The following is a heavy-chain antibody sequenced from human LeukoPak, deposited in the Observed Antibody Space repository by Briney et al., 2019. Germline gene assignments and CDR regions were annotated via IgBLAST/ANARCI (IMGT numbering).Heavy chain of an antibody. Sequence: PGGALRLSCAASGFTFSSYWLHWVRQAPGKGVVWVSRINSDGSSTSYADSVKGRFTISRDNAKNTLYLQMNSLRAEDTAVYYCARVSVATYYYYGMDVWGQGTTVTVSS. CDR2: INSDGSST. CDR3: ARVSVATYYYYGMDV. D-gene: IGHD2-15*01. J-gene: IGHJ6*02. CDR1: GFTFSSYW. V-gene: IGHV3-74*01.